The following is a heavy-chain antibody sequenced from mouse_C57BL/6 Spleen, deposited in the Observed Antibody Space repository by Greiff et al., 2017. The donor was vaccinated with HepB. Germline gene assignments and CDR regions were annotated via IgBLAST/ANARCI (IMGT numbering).Heavy chain of an antibody. Sequence: EVKLVESGGGLVKPGGSLKLSCAASGFTFSDYGMHWVRQAPEKGLEWVAYISSSSSTIYYADTVKGRFTISRDNAKNTLFLQMTSLRSEDTAMYYCARDYGSSYQYFDVWGTGTTVTVSS. CDR3: ARDYGSSYQYFDV. J-gene: IGHJ1*03. CDR1: GFTFSDYG. D-gene: IGHD1-1*01. CDR2: ISSSSSTI. V-gene: IGHV5-17*01.